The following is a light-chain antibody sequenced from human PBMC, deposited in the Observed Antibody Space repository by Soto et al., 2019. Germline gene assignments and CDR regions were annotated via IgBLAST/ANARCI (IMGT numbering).Light chain of an antibody. J-gene: IGKJ1*01. CDR1: QRVSGY. CDR2: DAS. CDR3: QQHLGRHT. V-gene: IGKV3-11*01. Sequence: DTVLTQSAVTLSLYPGQRATLSCRASQRVSGYLVWYQQKPGQAPRLLIYDASTRAAGIPARFIGSGSGTDFTLTISSLEPEDSAVYYCQQHLGRHTFGQGTKVDIK.